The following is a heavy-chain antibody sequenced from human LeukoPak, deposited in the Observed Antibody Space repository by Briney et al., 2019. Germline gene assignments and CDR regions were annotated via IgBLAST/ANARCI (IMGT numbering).Heavy chain of an antibody. Sequence: SQTLSLTCTVSGGSISSGSYYWSWIRQPAGKGLEWIGRIYTSGGTNYNPSLKSRVTISVDTSKNQFSLKLSSVTAADTAVYYCAVSSFDAFDIWGQGTMVTVSS. CDR2: IYTSGGT. J-gene: IGHJ3*02. CDR1: GGSISSGSYY. V-gene: IGHV4-61*02. D-gene: IGHD3-16*02. CDR3: AVSSFDAFDI.